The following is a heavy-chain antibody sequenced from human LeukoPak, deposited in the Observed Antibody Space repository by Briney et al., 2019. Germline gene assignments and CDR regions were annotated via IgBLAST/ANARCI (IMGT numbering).Heavy chain of an antibody. J-gene: IGHJ4*02. CDR3: ARGTLKSPTRPRDY. V-gene: IGHV4-30-2*01. CDR2: IHHSGST. D-gene: IGHD1-1*01. Sequence: PSETLSLTCAVSGGSISSGGYSWSWIRQPPGKGLEWIGYIHHSGSTYYNPSLKSRVTISVDRSKNQFSLKLSSVTAADTAVYYCARGTLKSPTRPRDYWGQGNLVTVSS. CDR1: GGSISSGGYS.